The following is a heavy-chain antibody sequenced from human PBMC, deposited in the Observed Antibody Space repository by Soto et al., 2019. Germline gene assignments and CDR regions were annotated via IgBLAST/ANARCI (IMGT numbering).Heavy chain of an antibody. CDR3: AGTRTYYYGSGSPFDP. CDR2: IYYSGST. V-gene: IGHV4-59*08. J-gene: IGHJ5*02. CDR1: GGSISSYY. Sequence: PSETLSLTCTVSGGSISSYYWSWIRQPPGKGLEWIGYIYYSGSTNYNPSLKSRVTISVDTSKNQFSLKLSSVTAADTAVYYCAGTRTYYYGSGSPFDPWGQGTLVTVSS. D-gene: IGHD3-10*01.